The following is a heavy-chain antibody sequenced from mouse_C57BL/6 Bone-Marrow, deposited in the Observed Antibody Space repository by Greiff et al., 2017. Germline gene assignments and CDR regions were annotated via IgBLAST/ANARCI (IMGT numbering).Heavy chain of an antibody. Sequence: VQLQQPGAELVKPGASVKMSCKASGYNFTSYWITWVKQRPGQGLEWIGDIYPGSGSTNYNEKFKSKATLTVDTSSSTAYMQLSSLTSEDSAVYYGARDDYVDWYFDDWGTGTTVTVSS. V-gene: IGHV1-55*01. CDR1: GYNFTSYW. D-gene: IGHD2-4*01. J-gene: IGHJ1*03. CDR2: IYPGSGST. CDR3: ARDDYVDWYFDD.